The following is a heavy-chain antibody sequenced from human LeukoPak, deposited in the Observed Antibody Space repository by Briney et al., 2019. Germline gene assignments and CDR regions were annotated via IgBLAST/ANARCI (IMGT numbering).Heavy chain of an antibody. Sequence: PSETLSLTCTVSGDSISSYEWSWIRQPAGKGLERIGRLFSSGSTRYNPSLKSRVSISVDTSKNHFSLNLSFVTAADTAVYYCVRDLYGGTLDSWGQGTLVTVSS. V-gene: IGHV4-4*07. CDR2: LFSSGST. CDR1: GDSISSYE. D-gene: IGHD4/OR15-4a*01. J-gene: IGHJ4*02. CDR3: VRDLYGGTLDS.